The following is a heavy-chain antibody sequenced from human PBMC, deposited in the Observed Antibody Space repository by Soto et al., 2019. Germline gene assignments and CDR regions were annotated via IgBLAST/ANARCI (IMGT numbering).Heavy chain of an antibody. V-gene: IGHV4-59*01. CDR2: IYYSGST. Sequence: SETLSLTCTVSGGSISSYYWSWIRQPPGKGLEWIGYIYYSGSTNYNPSLKSRVTISVDTSKNQFSLKLSSVTAADTAVYYCARAPDYGSLFDFWGPGTLVTVSS. D-gene: IGHD4-17*01. CDR3: ARAPDYGSLFDF. J-gene: IGHJ4*02. CDR1: GGSISSYY.